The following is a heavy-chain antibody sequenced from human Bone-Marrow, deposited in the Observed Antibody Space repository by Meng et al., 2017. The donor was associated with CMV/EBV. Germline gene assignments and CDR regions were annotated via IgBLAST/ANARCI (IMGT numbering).Heavy chain of an antibody. CDR1: GFTFSDHY. V-gene: IGHV3-72*01. D-gene: IGHD3-10*01. J-gene: IGHJ6*02. CDR2: TRNKANSYTT. CDR3: ARVLVVRGKGLYGMDV. Sequence: GESLKISCAASGFTFSDHYMDWVRQAPGKGLEWVGRTRNKANSYTTEYAASVKGRFTISRDDSKNSLYLQMNSLKTEDTAVYYCARVLVVRGKGLYGMDVWGQGTMVTVSS.